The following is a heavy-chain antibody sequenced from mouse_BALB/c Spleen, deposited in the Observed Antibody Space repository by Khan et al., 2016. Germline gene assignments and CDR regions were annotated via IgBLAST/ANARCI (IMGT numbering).Heavy chain of an antibody. CDR2: ISTYYGNT. Sequence: QVQLKQSGPELVRPGVSVKISCKGSGYTFTDYAMHWVKQSHAKSLEWIGVISTYYGNTNYNQKFTGKATMTVDKSSSTAYMELARLTSEDSAIYYCARWNGNIAMDYWGQGTSVTVSS. CDR1: GYTFTDYA. CDR3: ARWNGNIAMDY. D-gene: IGHD2-1*01. J-gene: IGHJ4*01. V-gene: IGHV1S137*01.